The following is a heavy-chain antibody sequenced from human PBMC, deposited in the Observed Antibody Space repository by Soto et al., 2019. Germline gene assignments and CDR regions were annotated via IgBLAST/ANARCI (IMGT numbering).Heavy chain of an antibody. CDR1: GGTFTSYA. J-gene: IGHJ5*02. CDR3: ARVGYDESESWFDP. D-gene: IGHD5-12*01. V-gene: IGHV1-69*01. CDR2: IIPIFGTA. Sequence: QVQLVQSGAEVKKPGSSVQVSCKAPGGTFTSYAISWVRQAPGQGLAWMGGIIPIFGTANNAQKLQGRGTITADESTSTGYMELRSLRSEDKAVYYCARVGYDESESWFDPWGQGTLVTVSS.